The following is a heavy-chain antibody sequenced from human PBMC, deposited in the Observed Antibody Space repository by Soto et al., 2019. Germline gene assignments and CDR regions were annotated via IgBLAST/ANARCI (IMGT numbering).Heavy chain of an antibody. CDR3: ARDMTRTVVPYFDF. J-gene: IGHJ4*02. V-gene: IGHV1-69*06. CDR2: IIPISGAA. Sequence: QVQLVQSGAEVKKPGSSVKVSCKGSGGTFSNYVVNWVRQAPGQGLEWRGRIIPISGAANYAQKFQGRVTITADKSTSTSYMELSSLRSEDTAVYYCARDMTRTVVPYFDFWGQGTLVTVSS. D-gene: IGHD1-7*01. CDR1: GGTFSNYV.